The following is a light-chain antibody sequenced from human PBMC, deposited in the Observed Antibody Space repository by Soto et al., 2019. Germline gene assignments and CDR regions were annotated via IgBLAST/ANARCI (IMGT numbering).Light chain of an antibody. CDR1: QSVGRK. V-gene: IGKV3-15*01. Sequence: ETVMTQSPAALSASPGEGATLSCRASQSVGRKSAWFQQKPGQAPRLLIYGVSNRATGIPARFSGRGSETEFTPTISSLQSEDFAVYYCQQYSNWPPWTFGQGTKVDIK. CDR2: GVS. J-gene: IGKJ1*01. CDR3: QQYSNWPPWT.